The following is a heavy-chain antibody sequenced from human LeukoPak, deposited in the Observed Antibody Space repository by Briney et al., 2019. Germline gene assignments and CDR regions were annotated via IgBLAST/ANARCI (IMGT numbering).Heavy chain of an antibody. CDR3: ARGCSDGVCYRDY. Sequence: GGSLRLSCAVSGFTFRNYGMHWVRQAPGKGLEWVAVISYDESDKYYGDSVKGRFTISRDNAKNSLYLQMNSLRAEDTAVYYCARGCSDGVCYRDYWGQGTPVTVSS. D-gene: IGHD2-8*01. J-gene: IGHJ4*02. CDR2: ISYDESDK. CDR1: GFTFRNYG. V-gene: IGHV3-30*03.